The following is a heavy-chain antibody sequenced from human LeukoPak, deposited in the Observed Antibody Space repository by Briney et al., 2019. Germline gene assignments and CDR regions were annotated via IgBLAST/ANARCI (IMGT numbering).Heavy chain of an antibody. Sequence: SETLSLTCTVSVGSISSGDYYWRWIRQPPGKGLEWIGYIYYSGSTYYNPSLKSRVTIAVDASKNQFSLQLSSVTAADTAEYYSARDSYSDFWSGPLDMDVWGQGTTVTVSS. CDR2: IYYSGST. CDR1: VGSISSGDYY. CDR3: ARDSYSDFWSGPLDMDV. D-gene: IGHD3-3*01. J-gene: IGHJ6*02. V-gene: IGHV4-30-4*01.